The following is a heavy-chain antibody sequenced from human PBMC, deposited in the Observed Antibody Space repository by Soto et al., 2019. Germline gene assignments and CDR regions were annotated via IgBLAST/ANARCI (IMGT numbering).Heavy chain of an antibody. CDR3: ARGPVYGDYVWFDP. D-gene: IGHD4-17*01. J-gene: IGHJ5*02. V-gene: IGHV1-3*01. CDR1: GYTFTSYA. Sequence: ASVKVSCKASGYTFTSYAMHWVRQAPGQRLEWMGWINAGNGNTKYSQKFQGRVTITRDTSASTAYMELSSLRSEDTAVYYCARGPVYGDYVWFDPWGQGTLVTVSS. CDR2: INAGNGNT.